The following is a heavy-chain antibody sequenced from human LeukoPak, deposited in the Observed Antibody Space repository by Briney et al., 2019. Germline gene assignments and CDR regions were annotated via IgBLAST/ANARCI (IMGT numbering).Heavy chain of an antibody. CDR3: ARGRYGTGGPFDY. CDR1: GFTFSSYA. V-gene: IGHV3-30*04. D-gene: IGHD5-18*01. Sequence: PGGSLRPSCAASGFTFSSYAMHWVRQAPGKGLEWVAVISYDGSNKYYADSVKGRFTISRDNSKNTLYLQMNSLRAEDTAVYYCARGRYGTGGPFDYWGQGTLVTVSS. CDR2: ISYDGSNK. J-gene: IGHJ4*02.